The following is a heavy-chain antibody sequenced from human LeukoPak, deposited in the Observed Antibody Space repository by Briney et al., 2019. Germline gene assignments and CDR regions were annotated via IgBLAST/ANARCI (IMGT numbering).Heavy chain of an antibody. J-gene: IGHJ3*02. CDR3: TTDLSIPKLERRAFDI. V-gene: IGHV3-53*01. Sequence: GGSLRLSCAASGFTVSSNYMSWVRQAPGKGLEWVSVIYSGGSTYYADSVKGRFTISRDNSKNTLYLQMNSLRAEDTAVYYCTTDLSIPKLERRAFDIWGQGTMVTVSS. CDR1: GFTVSSNY. CDR2: IYSGGST. D-gene: IGHD1-1*01.